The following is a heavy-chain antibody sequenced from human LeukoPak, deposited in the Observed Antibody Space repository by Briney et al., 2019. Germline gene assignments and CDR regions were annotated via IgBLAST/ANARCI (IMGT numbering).Heavy chain of an antibody. D-gene: IGHD6-19*01. CDR1: GESVSSKNGA. CDR3: ARDVGTSGWHTFDY. V-gene: IGHV6-1*01. CDR2: TYYRSKWYT. J-gene: IGHJ4*02. Sequence: SQTLSLTCDISGESVSSKNGAWNWIRQSPSRDLEWLGRTYYRSKWYTDYAVSMNGRITISPDTSKNQFSLQLNSVTPDDTAVYYCARDVGTSGWHTFDYWGQGTLVTVSS.